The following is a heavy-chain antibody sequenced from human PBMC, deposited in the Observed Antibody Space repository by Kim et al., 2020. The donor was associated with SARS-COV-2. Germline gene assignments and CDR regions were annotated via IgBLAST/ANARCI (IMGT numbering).Heavy chain of an antibody. J-gene: IGHJ6*02. CDR1: GGSISSSNW. CDR2: IYHSGST. D-gene: IGHD3-10*01. Sequence: SETLSLTCAVSGGSISSSNWWSWVRQPPGKGLAWIGEIYHSGSTNYNPSLKSRVTISVDKSKNQFSLKLSSVTAADTAVYYCARDQRSDGSGSNGMDVWGQGTTVTVSS. V-gene: IGHV4-4*02. CDR3: ARDQRSDGSGSNGMDV.